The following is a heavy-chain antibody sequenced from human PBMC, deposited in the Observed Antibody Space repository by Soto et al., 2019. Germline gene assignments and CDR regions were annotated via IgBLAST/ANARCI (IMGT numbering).Heavy chain of an antibody. CDR2: ISYDGSNK. J-gene: IGHJ3*02. V-gene: IGHV3-30-3*01. D-gene: IGHD2-21*02. CDR3: AQPNYCGGDCDAFDI. CDR1: GFTFSSYA. Sequence: GGSLRLSCAASGFTFSSYAMHWVRQAPGKGLEWVAVISYDGSNKYYADSVKGRFTISRDNSKNTLYLQMNSLRAEDTAVYYCAQPNYCGGDCDAFDIWGQGTMVTVSS.